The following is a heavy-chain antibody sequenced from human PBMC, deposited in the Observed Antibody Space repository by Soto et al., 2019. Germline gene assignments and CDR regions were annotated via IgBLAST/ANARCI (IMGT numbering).Heavy chain of an antibody. V-gene: IGHV5-51*01. CDR2: IFPSDSDT. CDR1: CNRFTSYG. J-gene: IGHJ5*02. CDR3: AREDKRGYFNWFDP. D-gene: IGHD5-18*01. Sequence: PGQSLKISCRTFCNRFTSYGIAGVRQMPGKGLEWMEIIFPSDSDTRYSPSFQAQVTISADRSTCTCFLKWACLKLQATDVYLCAREDKRGYFNWFDPWGQGTLVTVSS.